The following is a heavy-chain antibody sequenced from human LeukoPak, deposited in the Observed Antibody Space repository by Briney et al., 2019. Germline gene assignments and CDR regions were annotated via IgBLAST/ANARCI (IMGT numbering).Heavy chain of an antibody. V-gene: IGHV3-30*02. J-gene: IGHJ4*02. CDR1: GFTFSSYW. D-gene: IGHD6-19*01. CDR2: IRYDGSNK. Sequence: GGSLRLSCAASGFTFSSYWMHWVRQAPGKGLEWVAFIRYDGSNKYYADSVKGRFTISRDNSKNTLYLQMNSLRGDDTAVYYCAKPYSSGWSRHFDYWGQGTLVTVSS. CDR3: AKPYSSGWSRHFDY.